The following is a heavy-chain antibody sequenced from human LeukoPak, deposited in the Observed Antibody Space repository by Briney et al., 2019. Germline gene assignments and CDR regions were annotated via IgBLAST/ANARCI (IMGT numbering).Heavy chain of an antibody. Sequence: GFLRLSCAASGFTFSSYAMHWVRQAPGKGLEYVSAISSNGGSTYYANSVKGRFTISRDNSKNTLYLQMGSLRAEDMAVYYCARSVEGMYYFGYWGQGTLVTVSS. CDR1: GFTFSSYA. J-gene: IGHJ4*02. V-gene: IGHV3-64*01. CDR3: ARSVEGMYYFGY. CDR2: ISSNGGST. D-gene: IGHD4-23*01.